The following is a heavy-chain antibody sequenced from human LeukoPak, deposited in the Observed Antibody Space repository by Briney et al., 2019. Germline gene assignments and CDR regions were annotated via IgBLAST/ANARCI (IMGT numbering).Heavy chain of an antibody. CDR2: IKQNGSEK. CDR3: ARDLVVISDF. Sequence: GGSLRLSCAASGFTSSSDCTSWVRDAPGKGLEWGANIKQNGSEKYYADSVKGRFTISRDNAKNTLYLQMNILPAQDPAVYYCARDLVVISDFWGRGPLVTVSS. J-gene: IGHJ4*02. V-gene: IGHV3-7*01. CDR1: GFTSSSDC. D-gene: IGHD2-15*01.